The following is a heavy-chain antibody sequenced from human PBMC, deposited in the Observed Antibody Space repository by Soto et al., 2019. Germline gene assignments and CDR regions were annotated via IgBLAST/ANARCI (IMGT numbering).Heavy chain of an antibody. Sequence: QVQLVQSGAEVKKPGASVKISCKASGYTFTPYGISWVRQAPGQGLEWMGWINTSNGNTNYAQKFQRRVTMTTDTSTTTAYMELVSLRSDDTAVYYCATIWGLHCTPARGSENWLGPWGQGTLVFVSA. J-gene: IGHJ5*02. CDR3: ATIWGLHCTPARGSENWLGP. D-gene: IGHD1-26*01. V-gene: IGHV1-18*01. CDR1: GYTFTPYG. CDR2: INTSNGNT.